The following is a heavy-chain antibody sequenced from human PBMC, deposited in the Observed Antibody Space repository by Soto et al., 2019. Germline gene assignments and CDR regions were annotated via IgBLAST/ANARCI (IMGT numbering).Heavy chain of an antibody. Sequence: EVQLVESGGGLVKPGGSLRLSCAASGFTFSSYSMNWVRQAPGKGLEWVSSISSSSSYIYYADSVKGRFTISRDNAKNSLYLQMNSLRAEDTAVYYCARDGPGDSECQLLSHDYWGQGTLVTVSS. CDR1: GFTFSSYS. CDR3: ARDGPGDSECQLLSHDY. CDR2: ISSSSSYI. J-gene: IGHJ4*02. V-gene: IGHV3-21*01. D-gene: IGHD2-2*01.